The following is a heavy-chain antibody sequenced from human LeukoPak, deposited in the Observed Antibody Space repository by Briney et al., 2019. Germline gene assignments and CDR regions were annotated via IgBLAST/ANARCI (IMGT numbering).Heavy chain of an antibody. Sequence: RPSETLSLTCTVSGGSMRSSGYYWGWIRQPPGKGLEWIGSIYHSGSTYYNPSLKSRVTISVDTSKNQFSLKLSSVTAADTAVYYCARSWGIAARPTIFDYWGQGTLVTVSS. D-gene: IGHD6-6*01. CDR1: GGSMRSSGYY. CDR2: IYHSGST. J-gene: IGHJ4*02. CDR3: ARSWGIAARPTIFDY. V-gene: IGHV4-39*07.